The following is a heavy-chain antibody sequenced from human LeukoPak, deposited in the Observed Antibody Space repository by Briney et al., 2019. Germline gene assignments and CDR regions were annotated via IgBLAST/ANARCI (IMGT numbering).Heavy chain of an antibody. J-gene: IGHJ5*02. Sequence: ASVKVSCKASGYTFTSYGISWVRQAPGQGLEWMGWISAYNGNTNYAQKLQGRVTMTTDTSTSTAYMELRSLRSDDTAVYYCASSSWCQRWFDPWVQGTLVTVSS. CDR1: GYTFTSYG. D-gene: IGHD6-13*01. CDR2: ISAYNGNT. CDR3: ASSSWCQRWFDP. V-gene: IGHV1-18*01.